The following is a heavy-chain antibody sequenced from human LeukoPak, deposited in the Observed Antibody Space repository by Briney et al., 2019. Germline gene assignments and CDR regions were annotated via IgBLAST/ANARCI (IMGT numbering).Heavy chain of an antibody. CDR1: GFTFSSYS. CDR3: ARVTTIFGVVIIDAFDI. D-gene: IGHD3-3*01. Sequence: GGSLRLSCAASGFTFSSYSMNWVRQAPGKGLEWVSSISSSSSYIYYADSVKGRFTISRDNAKNSLYLQMNSLRAEDTAVHYCARVTTIFGVVIIDAFDIWGQGTMVTVSS. J-gene: IGHJ3*02. V-gene: IGHV3-21*01. CDR2: ISSSSSYI.